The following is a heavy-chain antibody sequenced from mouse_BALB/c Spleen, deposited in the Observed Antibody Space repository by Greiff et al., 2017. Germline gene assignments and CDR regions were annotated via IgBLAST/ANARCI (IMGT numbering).Heavy chain of an antibody. J-gene: IGHJ2*01. Sequence: VQLKESGGGLVKPGGSLKLSCAASGFTFSSYAMSWVRQSPEKRLEWVAEISSGGSYTYYPDTVTGRFTISRDNAKNTLYLEMSSLRSEDTAMYYCARGGNYDYFDYWGQGTTLTVSS. CDR1: GFTFSSYA. V-gene: IGHV5-9-4*01. CDR3: ARGGNYDYFDY. CDR2: ISSGGSYT. D-gene: IGHD2-1*01.